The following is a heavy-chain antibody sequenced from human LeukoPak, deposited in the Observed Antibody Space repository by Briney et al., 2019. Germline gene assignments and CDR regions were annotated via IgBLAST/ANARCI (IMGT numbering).Heavy chain of an antibody. CDR3: ARSAHLTAPALEYFQH. D-gene: IGHD5-18*01. CDR2: VFYSGST. CDR1: GDSISIYY. V-gene: IGHV4-59*01. J-gene: IGHJ1*01. Sequence: SETLSLTRSVSGDSISIYYWCWMPPPPEKGLWCGGYVFYSGSTKYNPSLKSRVTISVNTSKTQFFLKLSSVTAADTAVYYCARSAHLTAPALEYFQHWGQGTLVTVSS.